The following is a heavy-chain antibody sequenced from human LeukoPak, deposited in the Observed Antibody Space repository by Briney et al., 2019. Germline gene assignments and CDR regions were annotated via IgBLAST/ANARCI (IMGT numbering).Heavy chain of an antibody. CDR3: ARQTHYYNYYMDV. CDR1: GGSISSYY. Sequence: SGTLSLPCPVPGGSISSYYWSWIRQPPGKGLEWIGYIYTSGSTNYNPSLKSRVTISVDTSKNQFSLKLSSVTAADTAVYYCARQTHYYNYYMDVWGKGTTVTVSS. CDR2: IYTSGST. J-gene: IGHJ6*03. V-gene: IGHV4-4*09.